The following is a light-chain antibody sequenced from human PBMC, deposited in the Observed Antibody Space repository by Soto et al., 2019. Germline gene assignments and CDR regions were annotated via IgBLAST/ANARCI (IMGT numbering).Light chain of an antibody. Sequence: QSVLTQPPSASGAPGQRVTISCSGSASNIGSHTVSWYQQLPGTAPKLLIYVNNERPSGIPDRFSGSKSDTSASLAISGLKYEDEADYYCASWDDSLNGAVFGGGTQLTVL. J-gene: IGLJ7*01. CDR3: ASWDDSLNGAV. V-gene: IGLV1-44*01. CDR2: VNN. CDR1: ASNIGSHT.